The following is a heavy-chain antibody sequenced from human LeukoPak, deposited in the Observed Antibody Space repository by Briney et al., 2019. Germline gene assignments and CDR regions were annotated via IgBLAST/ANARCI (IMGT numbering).Heavy chain of an antibody. D-gene: IGHD2-2*01. V-gene: IGHV1-8*03. CDR2: MNPNSGNT. CDR3: ARGIGSTYYSYYMDV. CDR1: GYTFTSYD. J-gene: IGHJ6*03. Sequence: ASVKVSCKASGYTFTSYDINWVRQATGQGLEWMGWMNPNSGNTGYAQKFQGRVTITRNTSISTAYMELSSLRSEDTAVYYCARGIGSTYYSYYMDVWGKGTTVTVSS.